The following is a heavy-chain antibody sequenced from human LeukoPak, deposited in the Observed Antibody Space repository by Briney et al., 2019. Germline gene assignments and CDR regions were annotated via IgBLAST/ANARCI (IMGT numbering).Heavy chain of an antibody. J-gene: IGHJ5*02. D-gene: IGHD6-13*01. CDR3: ASHPYSSSWYRGWFDP. CDR2: ISSSSSYI. CDR1: GFTFSSYS. V-gene: IGHV3-21*01. Sequence: GGSLRLSCAASGFTFSSYSMNWVRQAPGKGLEWVSSISSSSSYIYYADSVKGRFTISRDNAKNSLYLQMNSLRAEDTAVYYCASHPYSSSWYRGWFDPWGQGTLVTVSS.